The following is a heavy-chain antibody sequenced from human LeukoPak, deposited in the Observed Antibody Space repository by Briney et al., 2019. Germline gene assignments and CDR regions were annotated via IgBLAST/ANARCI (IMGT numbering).Heavy chain of an antibody. J-gene: IGHJ3*02. CDR1: GFTFSSYA. Sequence: GGSLRLSCAASGFTFSSYAMSWVRQAPGKGLEWVSAISGSGGGTYYADSVKGRFTISRDNSKNTLYLQMNSLRAEDTAVYYCAKGRIVGAPGIIDAFDIWGQGTMVTVSS. CDR2: ISGSGGGT. CDR3: AKGRIVGAPGIIDAFDI. D-gene: IGHD1-26*01. V-gene: IGHV3-23*01.